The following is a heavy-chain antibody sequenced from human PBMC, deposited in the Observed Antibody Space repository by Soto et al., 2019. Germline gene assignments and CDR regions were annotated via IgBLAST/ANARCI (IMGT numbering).Heavy chain of an antibody. CDR1: GGSFSGYY. D-gene: IGHD6-6*01. Sequence: SETLSLTCAVYGGSFSGYYWSWIRQPPGKGLEWIGEINHSGSTNYNPSLKSRVTISVDTSKNQFSLKLSSVTAADTAVYYCARARARSEYSSSSFGSDYWGQGTLVTVSS. CDR2: INHSGST. V-gene: IGHV4-34*01. J-gene: IGHJ4*02. CDR3: ARARARSEYSSSSFGSDY.